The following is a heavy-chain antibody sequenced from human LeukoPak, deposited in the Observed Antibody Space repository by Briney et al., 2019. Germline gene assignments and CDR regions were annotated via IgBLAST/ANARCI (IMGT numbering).Heavy chain of an antibody. CDR3: ARDLYYYGSGTDNWFDP. J-gene: IGHJ5*02. Sequence: GGSLRLSCAASGFTFSSYSMNWVRQAPGEGLEWVSYISSSSSTIYYADSVKGRFTISRDNAKNSLYLQMNSLRAEDTAVYYCARDLYYYGSGTDNWFDPWGQGTLVTVSS. V-gene: IGHV3-48*01. D-gene: IGHD3-10*01. CDR1: GFTFSSYS. CDR2: ISSSSSTI.